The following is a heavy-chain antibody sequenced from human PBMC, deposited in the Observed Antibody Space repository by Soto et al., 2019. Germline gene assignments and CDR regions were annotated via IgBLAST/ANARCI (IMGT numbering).Heavy chain of an antibody. Sequence: PGESLKISFKGSGYSVAGYWITLVRQMPGKVLEWMGRIDPSDSQTYYSPSFRGHVTISAAKSITTVFLQWSSLRASDTAMYYCARQIYDSDSGPNFKYYFDSWGQGTLVPVYS. CDR2: IDPSDSQT. J-gene: IGHJ4*02. CDR3: ARQIYDSDSGPNFKYYFDS. D-gene: IGHD3-22*01. CDR1: GYSVAGYW. V-gene: IGHV5-10-1*01.